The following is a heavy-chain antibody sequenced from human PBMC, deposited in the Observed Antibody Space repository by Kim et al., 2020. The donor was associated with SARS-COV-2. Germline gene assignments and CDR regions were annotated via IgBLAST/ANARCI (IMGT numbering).Heavy chain of an antibody. CDR2: INWNSGNT. CDR1: GFTFDHYV. CDR3: TKVRRKSLGGTYFFDY. V-gene: IGHV3-9*01. J-gene: IGHJ4*02. D-gene: IGHD1-26*01. Sequence: GGSLRLSCAASGFTFDHYVIHWVRQAPGKGLEWVSGINWNSGNTAYADSVKGRFTISRDNAKNSLYLQMNSLRVEDTALYYCTKVRRKSLGGTYFFDYWGQGTLVTVSS.